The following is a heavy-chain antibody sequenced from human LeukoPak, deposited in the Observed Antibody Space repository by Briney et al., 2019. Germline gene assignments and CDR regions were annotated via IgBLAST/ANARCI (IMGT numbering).Heavy chain of an antibody. J-gene: IGHJ4*02. D-gene: IGHD3-22*01. V-gene: IGHV1-46*01. CDR1: GYTFTSYY. CDR3: ARVRNYYDSSGPLDY. Sequence: ASVKVSCKASGYTFTSYYMHWVRQAPGQGLEWMGIINPSGGSTSYAQKFQGRVTMTRDMSTSTVYMELSSLRPEDTAVYYCARVRNYYDSSGPLDYWGQGTLVTVSS. CDR2: INPSGGST.